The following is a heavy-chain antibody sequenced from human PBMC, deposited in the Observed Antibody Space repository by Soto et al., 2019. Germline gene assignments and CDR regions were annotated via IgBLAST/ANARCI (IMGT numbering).Heavy chain of an antibody. CDR3: ARDKRDLRFLEWSYYFDY. Sequence: QVQLVESGGGVVQPGRSLRLSCAPSGFTFSNYAMHWVRQAPGKGLEWVAVISYDGSNKYYADSVKGRFTISRDNYKNTLYLQMNCLSAEDTAVYYCARDKRDLRFLEWSYYFDYWGQGTLVTVSS. CDR1: GFTFSNYA. CDR2: ISYDGSNK. V-gene: IGHV3-30-3*01. J-gene: IGHJ4*02. D-gene: IGHD3-3*01.